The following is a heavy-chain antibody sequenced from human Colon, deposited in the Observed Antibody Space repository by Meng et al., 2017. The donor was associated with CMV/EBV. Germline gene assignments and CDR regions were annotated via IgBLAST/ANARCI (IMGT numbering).Heavy chain of an antibody. CDR1: GFTVSSIY. D-gene: IGHD3-10*01. V-gene: IGHV3-66*02. CDR2: VYSDGTT. CDR3: ARAGPPGSGNYFGFYAMDV. J-gene: IGHJ6*02. Sequence: GGSLRLSCAASGFTVSSIYMSWVRQAPGKGLEWVSVVYSDGTTHYADSVKGRFIISRDDSKNTLYLQMNSLRPEDAALYYCARAGPPGSGNYFGFYAMDVWGQGTTVPSP.